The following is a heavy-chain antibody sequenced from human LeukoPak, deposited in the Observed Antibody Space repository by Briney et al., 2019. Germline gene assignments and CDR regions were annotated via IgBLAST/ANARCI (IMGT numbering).Heavy chain of an antibody. CDR2: IYHSGST. J-gene: IGHJ4*02. CDR1: GGSISSNNW. CDR3: ARGYYDTSGYYSYYFDN. V-gene: IGHV4-4*02. Sequence: SGTLSLTCAVSGGSISSNNWWSWVRQPPGKGLEWIGEIYHSGSTNYNPSLKSRLTISVDKSKNQFSLKLSSVTAADTAVYYCARGYYDTSGYYSYYFDNWGQGTLVTVSS. D-gene: IGHD3-22*01.